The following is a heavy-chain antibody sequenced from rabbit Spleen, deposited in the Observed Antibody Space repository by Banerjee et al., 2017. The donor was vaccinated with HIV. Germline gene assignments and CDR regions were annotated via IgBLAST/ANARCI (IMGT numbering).Heavy chain of an antibody. Sequence: QQQLEESGGGLVKPGGTLTLTCTASGFSFSSYGVSWVRQAPGKVLEWIGYIDPLFGATYYASWVNGRFTCSKTSSTTVTLQMTSLTVADTATYFCARDTGSSFSSYGMDLWGPGTLVTVS. CDR3: ARDTGSSFSSYGMDL. J-gene: IGHJ6*01. D-gene: IGHD8-1*01. CDR2: IDPLFGAT. V-gene: IGHV1S45*01. CDR1: GFSFSSYG.